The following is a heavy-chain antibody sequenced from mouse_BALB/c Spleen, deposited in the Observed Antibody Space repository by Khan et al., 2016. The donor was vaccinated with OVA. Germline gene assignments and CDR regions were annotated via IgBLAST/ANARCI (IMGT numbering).Heavy chain of an antibody. CDR1: GFTFSSYS. CDR2: ISSGGDYT. V-gene: IGHV5-6*01. D-gene: IGHD4-1*01. CDR3: ADHLTGVCAY. Sequence: VQLKESGGDLVKPGGSLKLSCAASGFTFSSYSMSWVRQTPDKRLEWVASISSGGDYTYYPASVKGRFTISRDTAKNTLYLQRRERKAEDTAMYYCADHLTGVCAYGGQGTLVTVSA. J-gene: IGHJ3*01.